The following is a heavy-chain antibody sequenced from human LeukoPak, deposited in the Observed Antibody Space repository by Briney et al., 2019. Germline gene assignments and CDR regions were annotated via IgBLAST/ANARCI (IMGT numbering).Heavy chain of an antibody. Sequence: GGSLRLFCAASGFTFSSYGMHWVRQAPGKGLEWVAVIWYDGSNKYYADSVKGRFTISRDNSKNTLYLQMNSLRAEDTAVYYCARDRGQWLVLDAFDIWGQGTMVTVSS. V-gene: IGHV3-33*01. CDR3: ARDRGQWLVLDAFDI. J-gene: IGHJ3*02. D-gene: IGHD6-19*01. CDR2: IWYDGSNK. CDR1: GFTFSSYG.